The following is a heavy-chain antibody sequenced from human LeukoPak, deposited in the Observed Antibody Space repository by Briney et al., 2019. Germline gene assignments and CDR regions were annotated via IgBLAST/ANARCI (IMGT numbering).Heavy chain of an antibody. D-gene: IGHD6-13*01. CDR3: ARDVVAAAGTIFDY. J-gene: IGHJ4*02. CDR2: ISSSSSTI. V-gene: IGHV3-48*02. CDR1: GFTFSSYS. Sequence: GGSLRLSCAASGFTFSSYSMNWVRQAPGKGLEWVSYISSSSSTIYYADSVKGRSTISRDNAKNSLYLQMNSLRDEDTAVYYCARDVVAAAGTIFDYWGQGTLVTVSS.